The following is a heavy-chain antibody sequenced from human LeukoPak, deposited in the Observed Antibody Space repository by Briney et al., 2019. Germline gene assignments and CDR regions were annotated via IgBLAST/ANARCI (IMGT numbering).Heavy chain of an antibody. J-gene: IGHJ4*02. Sequence: SDSLSLTCTVYAGSISSGGYYWTWIRQHPGKGLEWFGYIYYSGSTYYNPALRSRVTISVDTSKNQFSLILSSVTAADTAVYYCARGQFWSGYSIWGQGTLVTVSS. D-gene: IGHD3-3*02. CDR2: IYYSGST. V-gene: IGHV4-31*03. CDR1: AGSISSGGYY. CDR3: ARGQFWSGYSI.